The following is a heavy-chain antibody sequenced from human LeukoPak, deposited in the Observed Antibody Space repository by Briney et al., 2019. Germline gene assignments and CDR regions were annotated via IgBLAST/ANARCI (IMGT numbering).Heavy chain of an antibody. J-gene: IGHJ4*02. CDR3: ARDLGAYCGGDCYDY. D-gene: IGHD2-21*01. CDR1: GFTVSSNY. CDR2: IYSGGTT. V-gene: IGHV3-66*01. Sequence: PGGSLRLSCAASGFTVSSNYMSWVRQAPGKGLEWVSVIYSGGTTYYADSGKGRFTIYRDNSKNTLYLQMNSLRAEDTAVYYCARDLGAYCGGDCYDYWGQGTLVTVSS.